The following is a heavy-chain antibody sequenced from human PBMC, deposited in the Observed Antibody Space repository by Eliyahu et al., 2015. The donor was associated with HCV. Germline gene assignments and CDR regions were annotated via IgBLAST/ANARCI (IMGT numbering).Heavy chain of an antibody. Sequence: QVQLQESGPGLVKPSQTLSLTCTVSGGSISSGGYYWSWIRQPPGKGLEWIGYIYYSGSTYYNPSLKSRVTISVDTSKNQFSLKLSSVTAADTAVYYCAREDHIAARHVLFDPWGQGTLVTVSS. CDR1: GGSISSGGYY. D-gene: IGHD6-6*01. CDR2: IYYSGST. CDR3: AREDHIAARHVLFDP. J-gene: IGHJ5*02. V-gene: IGHV4-31*03.